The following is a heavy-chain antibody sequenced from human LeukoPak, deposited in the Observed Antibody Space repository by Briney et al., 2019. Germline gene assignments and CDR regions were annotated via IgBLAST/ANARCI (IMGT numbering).Heavy chain of an antibody. CDR2: RKQDGSEK. J-gene: IGHJ4*02. CDR1: GCRFRSYW. CDR3: ASDGHLFES. Sequence: PGGSLRLFCAASGCRFRSYWMSWVRQAPGKGLEWVANRKQDGSEKYYVGSVKGRFTISRDNAKNSVYLQMNSLRADDTAVYYCASDGHLFESWGQGVRVTVSS. V-gene: IGHV3-7*01.